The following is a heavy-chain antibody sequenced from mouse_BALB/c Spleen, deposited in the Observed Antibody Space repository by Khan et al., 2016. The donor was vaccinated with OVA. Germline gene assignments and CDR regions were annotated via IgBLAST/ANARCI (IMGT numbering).Heavy chain of an antibody. D-gene: IGHD2-1*01. J-gene: IGHJ4*01. CDR2: INPNNGDT. CDR3: ARGSDGNFPPMDY. CDR1: GYTFTDYY. Sequence: EVQLQQSGPELVKPGASVKMSCKASGYTFTDYYMQWVKQSHGQSLEWIGDINPNNGDTFYNQNLKGKASLTVDNSSTTAYMQLNSLTSEDSAVYYCARGSDGNFPPMDYWGQGTSVTVSS. V-gene: IGHV1-18*01.